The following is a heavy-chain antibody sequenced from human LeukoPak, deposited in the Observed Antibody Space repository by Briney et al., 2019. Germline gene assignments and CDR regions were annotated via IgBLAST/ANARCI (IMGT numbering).Heavy chain of an antibody. D-gene: IGHD2-2*01. CDR2: INTNTGNP. CDR1: GYTFTSYA. J-gene: IGHJ4*02. CDR3: ARDRDIVVVPAASPFDY. Sequence: VASVKVSCKASGYTFTSYAMNWVRQAPGQGLEWMGWINTNTGNPTYAQGFTGRFVFSLDTSVSTAYLQISSLKAEDTAVYYCARDRDIVVVPAASPFDYWGQGTLVTVSS. V-gene: IGHV7-4-1*02.